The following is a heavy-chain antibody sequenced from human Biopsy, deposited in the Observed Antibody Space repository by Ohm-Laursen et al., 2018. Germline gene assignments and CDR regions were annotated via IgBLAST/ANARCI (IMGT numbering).Heavy chain of an antibody. J-gene: IGHJ4*02. V-gene: IGHV4-31*03. CDR2: IHYSGNT. CDR1: GGSVSSGGFY. D-gene: IGHD3-16*01. Sequence: PSQTLSLTCTVSGGSVSSGGFYWSWIRQHPGKGLEWIGYIHYSGNTLYNPSLKSRLTISVDTSRNQFSLKLTSVTAADTALYYCTRAGGGKIYGLWGQGTLVTVSS. CDR3: TRAGGGKIYGL.